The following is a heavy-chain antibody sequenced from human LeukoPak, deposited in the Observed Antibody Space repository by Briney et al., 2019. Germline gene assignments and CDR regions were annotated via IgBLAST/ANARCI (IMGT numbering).Heavy chain of an antibody. CDR3: TTGPDYGDYSYFDY. CDR2: IKSKTDGGTT. D-gene: IGHD4-17*01. V-gene: IGHV3-15*01. J-gene: IGHJ4*02. Sequence: GSLRLSCAASGFTFSSYAISWVRQAPGKGLELVWRIKSKTDGGTTDYAAPVKGRFTISRDDSKNTLYLQMNSLKTEDTAVYYCTTGPDYGDYSYFDYWGQGTLVTVSS. CDR1: GFTFSSYA.